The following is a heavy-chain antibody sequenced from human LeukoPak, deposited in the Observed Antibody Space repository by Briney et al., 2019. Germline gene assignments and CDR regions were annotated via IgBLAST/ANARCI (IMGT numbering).Heavy chain of an antibody. CDR1: GGSLSSSAYSSSYY. CDR3: ARDGHSSGWYGETFAVVDGMDV. Sequence: PSETLSLTCTVSGGSLSSSAYSSSYYWGWIRQPPGKGLEWIGSIYYSGSTYYNPSLKSRVTISIDMSKNQFSLKLSSVTAADTAVYYCARDGHSSGWYGETFAVVDGMDVWGQGTTVTVSS. V-gene: IGHV4-39*07. CDR2: IYYSGST. D-gene: IGHD6-19*01. J-gene: IGHJ6*02.